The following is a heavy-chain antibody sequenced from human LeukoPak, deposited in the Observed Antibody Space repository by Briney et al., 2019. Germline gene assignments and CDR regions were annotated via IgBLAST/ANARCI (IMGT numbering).Heavy chain of an antibody. CDR2: ISGSGGSA. Sequence: GGSLRLSCAASGFTFNNNAVSWVRQAPGKGLEWVSGISGSGGSAYYADSVKGRFTISRDISKDTLYLEMNSLRAEDTAVYYCAKVAGSGSYYNGFDSWGQGTLVTVSS. CDR3: AKVAGSGSYYNGFDS. J-gene: IGHJ4*02. V-gene: IGHV3-23*01. D-gene: IGHD3-10*01. CDR1: GFTFNNNA.